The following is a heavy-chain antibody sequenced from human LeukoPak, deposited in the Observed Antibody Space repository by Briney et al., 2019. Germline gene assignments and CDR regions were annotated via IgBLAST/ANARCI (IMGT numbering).Heavy chain of an antibody. CDR1: GYIFTDYH. D-gene: IGHD2-2*02. CDR2: INPSSGGT. V-gene: IGHV1-2*02. J-gene: IGHJ3*02. Sequence: ASVKVSCKASGYIFTDYHMHWVRQAPGQVLEWMGWINPSSGGTNYAQKFQGRVTMTRDTFISTAYMELSRLRSDDTAVYYCGRSCSSTSCYTGDAFDIWGQGTVVTVSS. CDR3: GRSCSSTSCYTGDAFDI.